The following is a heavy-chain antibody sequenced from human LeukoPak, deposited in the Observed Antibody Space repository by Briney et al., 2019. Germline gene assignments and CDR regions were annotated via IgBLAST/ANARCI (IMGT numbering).Heavy chain of an antibody. Sequence: PGGSLRLSCAGSGFTFDDYAMSWVRQAPGKGLEWVSGINWNGGSTGYTDSVKGRFTISRDNAKNSLYLQMNSLRAEDTALYYCARYPRGYSYGYWYFDFWGRGTLVTVSS. CDR2: INWNGGST. J-gene: IGHJ2*01. D-gene: IGHD5-18*01. V-gene: IGHV3-20*04. CDR1: GFTFDDYA. CDR3: ARYPRGYSYGYWYFDF.